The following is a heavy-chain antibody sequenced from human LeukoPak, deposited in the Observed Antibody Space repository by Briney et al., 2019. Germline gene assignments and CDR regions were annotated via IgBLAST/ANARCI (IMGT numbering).Heavy chain of an antibody. J-gene: IGHJ1*01. CDR2: ISSNGGRT. CDR1: GFTFRSYG. D-gene: IGHD3-22*01. Sequence: GGSLRLSCAASGFTFRSYGMHWVRQAPGKGLEYVSAISSNGGRTYYANSVKGRFTISRDNSRNTLYLQMGSLRAEDMAVYYCATCYYDSGGFHFHHWGQGTLVTISS. V-gene: IGHV3-64*01. CDR3: ATCYYDSGGFHFHH.